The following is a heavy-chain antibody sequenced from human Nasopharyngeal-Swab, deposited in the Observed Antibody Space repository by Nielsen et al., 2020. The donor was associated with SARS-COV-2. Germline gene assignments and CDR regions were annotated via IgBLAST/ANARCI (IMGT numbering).Heavy chain of an antibody. Sequence: GESLKISCAAPGFSISGYWMHWVRQAPGKGLVWVSRISSDGGANYADSATGRFTISRDNAKNTAYLQMNSLRDEDTAVYYCLRGMAGYGWFDPWGQGILVTVSS. J-gene: IGHJ5*02. CDR3: LRGMAGYGWFDP. CDR2: ISSDGGA. D-gene: IGHD2-2*03. V-gene: IGHV3-74*01. CDR1: GFSISGYW.